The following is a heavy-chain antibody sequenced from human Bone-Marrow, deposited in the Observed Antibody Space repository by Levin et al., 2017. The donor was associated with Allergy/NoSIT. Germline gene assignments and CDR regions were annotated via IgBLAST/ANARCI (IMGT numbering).Heavy chain of an antibody. CDR3: ARGGIAETRRLDY. CDR1: GFTFSSYW. D-gene: IGHD6-13*01. Sequence: HAGGSLRLSCAASGFTFSSYWMSWVRQAPGKGLEWVANIKQDGSEKYYVDSVKGRFTISRDNAKNSLYLQMNSLRAEDTAVYYCARGGIAETRRLDYWGQGTLVTVSS. V-gene: IGHV3-7*01. J-gene: IGHJ4*02. CDR2: IKQDGSEK.